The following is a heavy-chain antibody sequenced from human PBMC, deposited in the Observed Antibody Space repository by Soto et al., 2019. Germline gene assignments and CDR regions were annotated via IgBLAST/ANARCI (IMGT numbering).Heavy chain of an antibody. CDR2: ISAYNGNT. CDR1: GYTFTSYG. CDR3: ARDGLEFRGVIIHWGGGFDP. Sequence: QVQLVQSGAEVKKPGASVKVSCKASGYTFTSYGISWVRQAPGQGLEWMGWISAYNGNTNYAQKLQGRVTMTTDTSTDTAYMELRSLRSDDTAGYYCARDGLEFRGVIIHWGGGFDPWGQGTLVTVSS. D-gene: IGHD3-10*01. V-gene: IGHV1-18*01. J-gene: IGHJ5*02.